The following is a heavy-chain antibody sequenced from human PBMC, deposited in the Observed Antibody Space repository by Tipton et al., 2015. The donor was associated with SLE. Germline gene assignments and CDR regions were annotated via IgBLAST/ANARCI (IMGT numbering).Heavy chain of an antibody. J-gene: IGHJ3*02. D-gene: IGHD3-10*01. V-gene: IGHV4-39*07. CDR3: ARSGSDAFDI. Sequence: TLSLTCTVSGGSISSSSYYWGWIRQPPGKGLEWIGSIDYSGSTYYNPSLKSRVTISVDTSKNQFSLKLSSVTAADTAVYYCARSGSDAFDIWGQGTMVTVSS. CDR2: IDYSGST. CDR1: GGSISSSSYY.